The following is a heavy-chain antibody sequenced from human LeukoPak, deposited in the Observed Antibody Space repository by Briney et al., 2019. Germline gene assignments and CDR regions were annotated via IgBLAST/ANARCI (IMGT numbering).Heavy chain of an antibody. Sequence: GGSLRLSCAASGFTFSSYEMNWVRQAPGKGLEWVSYISSSGSTIYYADSVKGRFTISRDNAKNSLYLQMNSLRAEDTAVYYCARTTLEMATGYWGQGTLVTVSS. CDR1: GFTFSSYE. J-gene: IGHJ4*02. CDR2: ISSSGSTI. CDR3: ARTTLEMATGY. D-gene: IGHD5-24*01. V-gene: IGHV3-48*03.